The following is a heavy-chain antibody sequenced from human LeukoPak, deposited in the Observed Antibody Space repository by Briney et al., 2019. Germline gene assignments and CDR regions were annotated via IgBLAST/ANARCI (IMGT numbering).Heavy chain of an antibody. V-gene: IGHV3-30*18. D-gene: IGHD4-17*01. J-gene: IGHJ4*02. Sequence: GGSLRLSCAASGFTFSNYGMHWARQPPGKGLGWVAVISYDGSNERYVDSVRGRFTIARDNSKNTLYLHMTGLKTADTSVYYCAKDTAEDPAYGAIDYWGQGTLVTVSS. CDR3: AKDTAEDPAYGAIDY. CDR2: ISYDGSNE. CDR1: GFTFSNYG.